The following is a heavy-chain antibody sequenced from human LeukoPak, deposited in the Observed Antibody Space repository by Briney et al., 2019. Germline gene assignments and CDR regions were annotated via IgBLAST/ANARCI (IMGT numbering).Heavy chain of an antibody. CDR1: GGSISSYY. V-gene: IGHV4-4*09. Sequence: PSETLSLTCTVSGGSISSYYWSWIRQPPGKGLEWIGYIYTSGSTNYNPSLKSRVTISVDTSKNQFSLKLSSVTAADTAVYYCARPRGVVVAASHHWYFDLWGRGTLVTVSS. CDR2: IYTSGST. D-gene: IGHD2-15*01. CDR3: ARPRGVVVAASHHWYFDL. J-gene: IGHJ2*01.